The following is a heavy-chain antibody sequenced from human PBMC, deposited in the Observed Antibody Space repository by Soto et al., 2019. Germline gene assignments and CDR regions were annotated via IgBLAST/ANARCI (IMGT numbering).Heavy chain of an antibody. V-gene: IGHV3-15*07. CDR2: IKSKTDGGTT. CDR3: TTDPHRFGELFPYYYYGMDV. CDR1: GFTFSNAW. D-gene: IGHD3-10*01. Sequence: GESLKISCAASGFTFSNAWMNWVRQAPGKGLEWVGRIKSKTDGGTTDYAAPVKGRFTISRDDSKNTLYLQMNSLKTEDTAVYYCTTDPHRFGELFPYYYYGMDVWGQGTTVTVSS. J-gene: IGHJ6*02.